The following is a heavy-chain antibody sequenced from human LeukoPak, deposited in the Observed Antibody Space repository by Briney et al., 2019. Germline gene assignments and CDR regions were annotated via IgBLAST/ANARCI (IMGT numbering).Heavy chain of an antibody. CDR3: ARGRTGYSSSWYVQHFDY. D-gene: IGHD6-13*01. V-gene: IGHV4-59*01. Sequence: SETLSLACTVSGGSISSYYWSWIRQPPGKGLEWIGYIYYSGSTNYNPSLKSRVTISVDTSKNQFSLKLSSVTAADTAVYYCARGRTGYSSSWYVQHFDYWGQGTLVTVSS. CDR2: IYYSGST. J-gene: IGHJ4*02. CDR1: GGSISSYY.